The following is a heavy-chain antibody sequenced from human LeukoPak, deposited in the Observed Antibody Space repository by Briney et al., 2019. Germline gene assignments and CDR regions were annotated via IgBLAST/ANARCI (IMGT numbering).Heavy chain of an antibody. CDR3: ARDVPVDDVFDL. J-gene: IGHJ3*01. CDR1: GFTFSSYW. Sequence: GALRLSCAASGFTFSSYWMHWVRHAPGKGLVWVSRINNDGSTTTYADSVKGRFTISRDNAKNTLYLQMNSLRAEDTAVYYCARDVPVDDVFDLWGQGTVVTVSS. V-gene: IGHV3-74*01. CDR2: INNDGSTT.